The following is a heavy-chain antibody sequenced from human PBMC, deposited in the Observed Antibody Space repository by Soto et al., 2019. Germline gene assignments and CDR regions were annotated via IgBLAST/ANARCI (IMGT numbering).Heavy chain of an antibody. Sequence: EVQLLESGGGLVQPGGSLRLSCAASGFTFGSYVMTWVRQAPGKGLEWVSGISVSGGSTNYADSVKGRFIISRDNSKNTLYLQMNSLRAEDTAVYYCAKDILVTLDIWGQGTMVTVSS. CDR2: ISVSGGST. J-gene: IGHJ3*02. CDR1: GFTFGSYV. V-gene: IGHV3-23*01. CDR3: AKDILVTLDI.